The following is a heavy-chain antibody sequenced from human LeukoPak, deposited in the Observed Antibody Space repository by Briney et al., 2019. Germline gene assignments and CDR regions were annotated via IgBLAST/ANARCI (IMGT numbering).Heavy chain of an antibody. V-gene: IGHV3-9*01. Sequence: LRLSCAASGFTFDDYAMHWVRQAPGQGLEWVSGIDWNSGSIGYADSVKGRFTISRDNAKNSLYLQMNSLRAEDTAVYYCATGLRSAVFDYWGQGTLVTVSS. CDR3: ATGLRSAVFDY. D-gene: IGHD1-14*01. J-gene: IGHJ4*02. CDR2: IDWNSGSI. CDR1: GFTFDDYA.